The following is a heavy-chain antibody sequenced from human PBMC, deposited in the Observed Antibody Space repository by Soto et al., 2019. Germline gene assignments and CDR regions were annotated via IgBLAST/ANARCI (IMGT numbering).Heavy chain of an antibody. D-gene: IGHD3-9*01. CDR2: IYFSGST. CDR1: GGSISSYY. CDR3: ARHLHYDILTGYAFDI. V-gene: IGHV4-59*08. J-gene: IGHJ3*02. Sequence: ASETLSLTCTVSGGSISSYYWSWIRQSPGKGLEWIGSIYFSGSTNYNPSLKSRVTISVDTSKNQFSLKLTSVTAADTAVYYRARHLHYDILTGYAFDIWGQGTMVTVSS.